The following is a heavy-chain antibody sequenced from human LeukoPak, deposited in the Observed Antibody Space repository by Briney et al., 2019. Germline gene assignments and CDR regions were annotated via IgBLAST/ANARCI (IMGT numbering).Heavy chain of an antibody. CDR1: GGSFSGYY. Sequence: SETLSLTCAVYGGSFSGYYWSWIRQPPGKGLEWIGEINHSGSTNYNPSLKSRVTISVDTSKNQFSLKLSSVTAADTAVYYCARQDVLLWFGELPPNWFDPWGQGTLVTVSS. CDR2: INHSGST. J-gene: IGHJ5*02. V-gene: IGHV4-34*01. CDR3: ARQDVLLWFGELPPNWFDP. D-gene: IGHD3-10*01.